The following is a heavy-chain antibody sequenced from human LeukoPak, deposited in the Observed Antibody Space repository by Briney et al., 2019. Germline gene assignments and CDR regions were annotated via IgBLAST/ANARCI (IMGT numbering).Heavy chain of an antibody. CDR1: GGSISGYY. J-gene: IGHJ4*02. Sequence: PSETLSLTCTVSGGSISGYYWSWIRQPPGKGLEWIGNIYYSGSTYYNPSLKSRVTISVDTSKSQFSLKLSPVTAADTAVYYCARESRRDGYKFDYWGQGTLVTVSS. CDR3: ARESRRDGYKFDY. CDR2: IYYSGST. V-gene: IGHV4-59*01. D-gene: IGHD5-24*01.